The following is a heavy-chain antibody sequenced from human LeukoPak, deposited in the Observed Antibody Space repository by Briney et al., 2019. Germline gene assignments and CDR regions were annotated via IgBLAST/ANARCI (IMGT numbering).Heavy chain of an antibody. CDR2: ISSSSSYI. CDR1: GFTFSSYS. CDR3: ARVRATETTRTSDFDY. Sequence: GGSLRLSCAASGFTFSSYSMNWVRQAPGKGLEWVSSISSSSSYIYYADSVKGRFTVSRDNAKSSVYLQMNSLRAEDTALYFCARVRATETTRTSDFDYWGQGTLVTVSS. D-gene: IGHD1-1*01. V-gene: IGHV3-21*01. J-gene: IGHJ4*02.